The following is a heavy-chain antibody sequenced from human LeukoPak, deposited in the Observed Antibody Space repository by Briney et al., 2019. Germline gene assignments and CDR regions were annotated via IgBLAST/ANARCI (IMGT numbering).Heavy chain of an antibody. CDR3: ARDELEYLGDYYYYGMDV. D-gene: IGHD1-7*01. J-gene: IGHJ6*02. Sequence: GASVKVSCKASGATFSSYAISWVRQAPGPGLEWLGRILPILGIAKYAQKCQGRVTITADKSTSTAYMELSSLRSEDTAVYYCARDELEYLGDYYYYGMDVWGQGTTVTVSS. CDR2: ILPILGIA. V-gene: IGHV1-69*04. CDR1: GATFSSYA.